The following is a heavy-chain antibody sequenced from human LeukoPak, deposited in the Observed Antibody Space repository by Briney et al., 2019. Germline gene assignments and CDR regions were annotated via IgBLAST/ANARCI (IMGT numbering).Heavy chain of an antibody. CDR2: IHHSGRS. Sequence: AQTLSLTCTVSADSLSSGGHYWAWIRQFPGKGLESIGFIHHSGRSRHNPSLKDRVAISVDTSRKQFALKLSSVTAADTAMYYCARGGNRFGGFYFDYWGQGIQVIVSS. CDR3: ARGGNRFGGFYFDY. CDR1: ADSLSSGGHY. J-gene: IGHJ4*02. V-gene: IGHV4-31*03. D-gene: IGHD3-10*01.